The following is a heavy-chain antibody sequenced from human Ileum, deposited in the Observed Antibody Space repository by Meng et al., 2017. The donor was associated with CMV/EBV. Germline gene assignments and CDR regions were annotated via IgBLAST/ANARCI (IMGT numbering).Heavy chain of an antibody. Sequence: ASVKVSCKASGYTVTDNHLHWVRQAPGQGLEWMGWLSPNTGGTFYAQKFQGRFTMTGDTSISTAYMELRRLTSDDTAVYYYARLGDYLDVWGQGTTVTGAS. V-gene: IGHV1-2*02. D-gene: IGHD4-17*01. CDR2: LSPNTGGT. CDR1: GYTVTDNH. CDR3: ARLGDYLDV. J-gene: IGHJ6*01.